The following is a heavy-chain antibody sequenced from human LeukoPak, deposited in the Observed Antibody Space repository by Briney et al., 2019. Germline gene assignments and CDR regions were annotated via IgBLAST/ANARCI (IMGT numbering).Heavy chain of an antibody. Sequence: ASVKVSCSASGYTFTGYYMHWVRQAPGQGLEWMGWMNPNSGNPGYAQTFQGRVTMTRNTSISTAYRELSSLRSEDTAVYYCARDRYCSSTSCYFYYYYGMDVWGQGTTVTVSS. CDR2: MNPNSGNP. D-gene: IGHD2-2*01. CDR1: GYTFTGYY. V-gene: IGHV1-8*02. J-gene: IGHJ6*02. CDR3: ARDRYCSSTSCYFYYYYGMDV.